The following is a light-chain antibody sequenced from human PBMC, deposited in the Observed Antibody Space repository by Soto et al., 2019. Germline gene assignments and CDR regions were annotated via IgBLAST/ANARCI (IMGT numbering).Light chain of an antibody. CDR3: QSYDSSLSGVL. Sequence: QSVLTQPPSVSGAPGQRVTISCTGSSSNIGANFDVHWYQHLPGTAPKLLIYGNNNRPSGVPDRFSGSKSGTSASLAITGLQSEDEADYYCQSYDSSLSGVLFGGGTKLTVL. CDR1: SSNIGANFD. V-gene: IGLV1-40*01. J-gene: IGLJ2*01. CDR2: GNN.